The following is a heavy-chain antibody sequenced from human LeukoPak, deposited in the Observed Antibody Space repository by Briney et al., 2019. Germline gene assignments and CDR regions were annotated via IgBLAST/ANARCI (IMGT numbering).Heavy chain of an antibody. D-gene: IGHD2-15*01. CDR1: GYTFTSYD. CDR3: AVAATPNYYYYMDV. V-gene: IGHV1-8*01. Sequence: GASVKVSCKASGYTFTSYDINWVRQATGQGLEWMGWMNPNSGNTGYAQKFQGRVTMTRNTSISTAYMELSSLRSEDTAVYYCAVAATPNYYYYMDVWGKGATVTVSS. J-gene: IGHJ6*03. CDR2: MNPNSGNT.